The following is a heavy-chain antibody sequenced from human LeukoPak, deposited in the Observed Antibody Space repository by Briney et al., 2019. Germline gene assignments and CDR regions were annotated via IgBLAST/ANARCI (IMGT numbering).Heavy chain of an antibody. CDR1: GGSISTYY. CDR3: ASSSAMVTHSFDY. Sequence: SETLSLTCTVSGGSISTYYWNWIRQSPGKGLEWIGNIYYSGSTNYNPSLKSRVTTSVDTSKYQFSLKLSSVTAADTAVYYCASSSAMVTHSFDYWGQGTLVTVSS. D-gene: IGHD5-18*01. V-gene: IGHV4-59*08. J-gene: IGHJ4*02. CDR2: IYYSGST.